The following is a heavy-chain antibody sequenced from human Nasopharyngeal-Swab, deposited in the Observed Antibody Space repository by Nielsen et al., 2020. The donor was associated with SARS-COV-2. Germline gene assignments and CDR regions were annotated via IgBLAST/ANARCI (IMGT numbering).Heavy chain of an antibody. D-gene: IGHD4-17*01. J-gene: IGHJ4*02. CDR2: ISNDGSNE. V-gene: IGHV3-30*18. CDR3: AKDVHGDYGGIDY. Sequence: GGSLRLSCAASGFTFSSSGMDWVRQAPGKGLEWVAVISNDGSNEYYEDSVKGRFTISRDNSKNTLYLQMNSLRVEDTAVYYCAKDVHGDYGGIDYWGQGTLVTVSS. CDR1: GFTFSSSG.